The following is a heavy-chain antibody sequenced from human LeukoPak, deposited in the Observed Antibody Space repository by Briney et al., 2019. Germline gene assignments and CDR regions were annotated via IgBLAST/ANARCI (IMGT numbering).Heavy chain of an antibody. CDR1: GYTFTGYY. V-gene: IGHV1-2*02. CDR3: ARAYRYYYDSSGYYPPIMDV. D-gene: IGHD3-22*01. J-gene: IGHJ6*04. Sequence: ASVKVSCKASGYTFTGYYMHWVRQAPGQGLEWMGWINPNSGGTNYAQKFQGRVTMTRDTSISTAYMELSRLRSDDTAVYYCARAYRYYYDSSGYYPPIMDVWGKGTTVTVSS. CDR2: INPNSGGT.